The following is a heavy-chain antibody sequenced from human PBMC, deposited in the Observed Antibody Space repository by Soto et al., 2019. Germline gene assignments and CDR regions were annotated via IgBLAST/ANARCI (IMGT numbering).Heavy chain of an antibody. Sequence: EVLLLESGGGLVQPGGSLRLSCAASGFTFSNYDMGWVRQAPGKGLELVSFISGSGSGPYYADSVKGLFTIARDNAENTLYLQMHSLRVEDTAVYYCAKLQSWRALDYWGQGTLVTVSS. CDR1: GFTFSNYD. D-gene: IGHD6-13*01. J-gene: IGHJ4*02. CDR2: ISGSGSGP. CDR3: AKLQSWRALDY. V-gene: IGHV3-23*01.